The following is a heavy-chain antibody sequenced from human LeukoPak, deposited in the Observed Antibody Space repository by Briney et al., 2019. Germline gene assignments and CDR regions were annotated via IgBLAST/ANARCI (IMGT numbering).Heavy chain of an antibody. D-gene: IGHD3-9*01. CDR2: VDPEDGET. CDR1: GYTFTDYY. V-gene: IGHV1-69-2*01. J-gene: IGHJ4*02. CDR3: ATRGEFDWLFFDY. Sequence: ASVKVSCKVSGYTFTDYYMHWVQQAPGKGLEWMGLVDPEDGETIYAEKFQGRVTITADTSTDTAYMELSSLRSEDTAVYYCATRGEFDWLFFDYWGRGTLVTVSS.